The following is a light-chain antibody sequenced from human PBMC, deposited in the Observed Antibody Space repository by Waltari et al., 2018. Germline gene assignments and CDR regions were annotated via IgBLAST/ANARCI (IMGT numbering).Light chain of an antibody. V-gene: IGKV1-5*01. J-gene: IGKJ1*01. CDR3: QQYLLFWT. CDR2: DAS. CDR1: QTINGW. Sequence: DIQMTQSPSTLSASVGDRVTITCRASQTINGWLDWYQQKPGKAPELLIHDASTLESGVPPRFSGSGSGTEFTLTISSVQPEDVATYYCQQYLLFWTFGQGTRVEIK.